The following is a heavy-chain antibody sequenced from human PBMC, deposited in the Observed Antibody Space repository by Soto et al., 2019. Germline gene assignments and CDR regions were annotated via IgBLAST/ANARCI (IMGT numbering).Heavy chain of an antibody. CDR3: ARDYYRFNSGYGFSMDV. J-gene: IGHJ6*02. CDR1: GFTFSSYA. V-gene: IGHV3-30-3*01. D-gene: IGHD5-12*01. Sequence: QVQLVESGGGVVQPGRSPRLSCAASGFTFSSYAMHWVRQAPGKGLEWVAVISYDGSNKYYADSVKGRFTISRDNSKTTLYLQMNSLRAENTAVYYCARDYYRFNSGYGFSMDVWGQGTTVTVSS. CDR2: ISYDGSNK.